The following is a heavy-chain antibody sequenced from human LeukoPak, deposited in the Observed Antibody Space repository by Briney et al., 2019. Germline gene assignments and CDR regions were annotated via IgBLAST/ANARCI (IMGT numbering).Heavy chain of an antibody. CDR1: GFTFSSYA. J-gene: IGHJ6*02. CDR3: AKTSGSGNYYYYYYAMDV. Sequence: GGSLRLSRAASGFTFSSYAMSWVRQAPGKGLEWVSAISGSGSSTFYADSVKGRFTISRDHSKNTLYLQMNSLRAEDTAVYYCAKTSGSGNYYYYYYAMDVWGQGTTVTVSS. V-gene: IGHV3-23*01. CDR2: ISGSGSST. D-gene: IGHD3-10*01.